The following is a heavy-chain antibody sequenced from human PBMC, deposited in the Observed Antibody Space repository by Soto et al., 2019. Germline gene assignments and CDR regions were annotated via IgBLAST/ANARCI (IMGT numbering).Heavy chain of an antibody. CDR2: IIPIFGTA. Sequence: SVKVSCKASGGTFSSYAISWVRQAPGQGLEWMGGIIPIFGTANYAQKFQGRVTITADESTSTAYMELSSLRSEDTAVYYCARVHSRFPPTRIYYYYYYGMDVWGQGTTVTVSS. CDR3: ARVHSRFPPTRIYYYYYYGMDV. CDR1: GGTFSSYA. J-gene: IGHJ6*02. D-gene: IGHD2-15*01. V-gene: IGHV1-69*13.